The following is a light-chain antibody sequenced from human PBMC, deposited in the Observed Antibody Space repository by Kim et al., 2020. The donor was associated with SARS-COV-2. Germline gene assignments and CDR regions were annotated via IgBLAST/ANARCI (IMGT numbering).Light chain of an antibody. V-gene: IGLV1-51*01. CDR3: ATWDSSLSAGV. Sequence: QSVLTQPPSVSAAPGQKVTISCSGSSFNIGNNYVSWYQQLPGAAPKLLIYDNTERPSGIPDRFSGSKSGTSATLGITGLQTGDEADYYCATWDSSLSAGVFGGGTKVTVL. J-gene: IGLJ3*02. CDR1: SFNIGNNY. CDR2: DNT.